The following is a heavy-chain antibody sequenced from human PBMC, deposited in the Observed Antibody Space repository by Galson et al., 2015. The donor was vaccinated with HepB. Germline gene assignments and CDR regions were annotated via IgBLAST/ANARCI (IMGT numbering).Heavy chain of an antibody. Sequence: SVKVSCKASGYMFTSYGISWVRQAPGQGLEWVGWISGYDDNTSYAQKLQGRVTMTTDTSTTTAYMELRSLRSDDTAVYYCARVAQIDLWGTYRHGDYWGQGTLVTVSS. J-gene: IGHJ4*02. D-gene: IGHD3-16*02. CDR2: ISGYDDNT. V-gene: IGHV1-18*01. CDR3: ARVAQIDLWGTYRHGDY. CDR1: GYMFTSYG.